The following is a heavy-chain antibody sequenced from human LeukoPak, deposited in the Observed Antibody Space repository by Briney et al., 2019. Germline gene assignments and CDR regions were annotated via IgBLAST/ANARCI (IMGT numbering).Heavy chain of an antibody. Sequence: ASVKVSCKASGYTFTSYGISWVRQAPGQGLEWMGWINPNSGGTNYAQKFQGRVTMTRDTSISTAYMELSRLRSDDTAVYYCARELGATTYWGQGTLVTVSS. CDR3: ARELGATTY. CDR2: INPNSGGT. J-gene: IGHJ4*02. V-gene: IGHV1-2*02. D-gene: IGHD1-26*01. CDR1: GYTFTSYG.